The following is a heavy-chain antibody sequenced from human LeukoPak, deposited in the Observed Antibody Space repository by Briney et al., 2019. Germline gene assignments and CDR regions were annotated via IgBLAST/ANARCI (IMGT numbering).Heavy chain of an antibody. J-gene: IGHJ5*02. CDR3: ARASAVTGAFRDNWFDP. CDR1: EFTFSSYA. CDR2: ISGSGGST. V-gene: IGHV3-23*01. D-gene: IGHD6-19*01. Sequence: SGGSLRLSCAASEFTFSSYAMSWVRQAPGKGLEWVSAISGSGGSTYYADSVKGRFTISRDNSKNTLHLQMNSLRAEDTALYYCARASAVTGAFRDNWFDPWGQGTLVTVSS.